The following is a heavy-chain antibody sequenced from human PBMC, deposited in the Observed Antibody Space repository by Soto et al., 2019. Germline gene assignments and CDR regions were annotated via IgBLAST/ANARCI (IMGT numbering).Heavy chain of an antibody. CDR2: IYPGDSDT. V-gene: IGHV5-51*01. D-gene: IGHD2-2*01. CDR3: ASNTYCSSSICHRYFQH. J-gene: IGHJ1*01. CDR1: GYSFSSHW. Sequence: PGESLKISCKGSGYSFSSHWIGWVRQMPGKGLEWMGIIYPGDSDTRYSPSFQGQVTISADKSISTAYLQWSSLKASDTAMYYCASNTYCSSSICHRYFQHCCQGTLVTVSS.